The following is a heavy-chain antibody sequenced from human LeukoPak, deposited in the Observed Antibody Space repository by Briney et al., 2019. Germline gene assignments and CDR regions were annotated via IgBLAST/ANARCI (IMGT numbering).Heavy chain of an antibody. V-gene: IGHV3-30*18. J-gene: IGHJ6*04. Sequence: GGSLTLSCAVSGFTFSSYGMHWVRQAPGKGLEWVAVISYDGSNKYYADSVKGRFTISRDNSKNTLYLQMNSLRAEDTAVYYCAKETDCSGGSCSFYYYYYGMDVWGKGTTVTVSS. CDR1: GFTFSSYG. CDR2: ISYDGSNK. D-gene: IGHD2-15*01. CDR3: AKETDCSGGSCSFYYYYYGMDV.